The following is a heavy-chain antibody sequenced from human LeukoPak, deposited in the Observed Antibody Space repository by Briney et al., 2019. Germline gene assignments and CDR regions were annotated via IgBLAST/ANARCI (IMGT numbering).Heavy chain of an antibody. D-gene: IGHD6-13*01. Sequence: SGTLSLTCAVSGGSISSSNWWSWVRQPPGKGLEWIGEIYHSGSTNYNPSLKSRVTISVDKSKNQFSLKLSSVTAADTAVYYCARVKSPYSSSWYYFDYWGQGTLVTVSS. J-gene: IGHJ4*02. CDR1: GGSISSSNW. CDR3: ARVKSPYSSSWYYFDY. CDR2: IYHSGST. V-gene: IGHV4-4*02.